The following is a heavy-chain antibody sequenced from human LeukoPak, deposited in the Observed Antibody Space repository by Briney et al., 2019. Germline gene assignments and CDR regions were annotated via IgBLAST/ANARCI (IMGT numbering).Heavy chain of an antibody. Sequence: PGGSLRLSCAASGFTFSSYSMNWVRQAPGKGLEWVSSISSSSSYIYYADSVKGRFTISRDNAKNSLYLQMNSLRSEDTAVYYCAATVHYCSGGSCYNYYYGMDVWGQGTTVTVSS. V-gene: IGHV3-21*04. D-gene: IGHD2-15*01. CDR3: AATVHYCSGGSCYNYYYGMDV. CDR2: ISSSSSYI. J-gene: IGHJ6*02. CDR1: GFTFSSYS.